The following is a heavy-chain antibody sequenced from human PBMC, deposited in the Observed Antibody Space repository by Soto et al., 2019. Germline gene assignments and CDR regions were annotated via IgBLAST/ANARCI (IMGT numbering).Heavy chain of an antibody. CDR2: ISAYNGNT. J-gene: IGHJ5*02. D-gene: IGHD3-9*01. CDR3: ARVMVIINFNWFDP. Sequence: ASLKVSCKDSGYTFTSYGISWVRQAPGQGLEWMGWISAYNGNTNYAQKLQGRATMTTDTSTSTAYMELRSLRSDDTAVYYCARVMVIINFNWFDPWGQGTLVNVSS. CDR1: GYTFTSYG. V-gene: IGHV1-18*01.